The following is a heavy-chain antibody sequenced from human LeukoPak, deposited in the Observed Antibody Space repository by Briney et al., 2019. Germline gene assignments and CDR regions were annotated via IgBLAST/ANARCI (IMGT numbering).Heavy chain of an antibody. CDR2: INSDGSRT. V-gene: IGHV3-74*01. Sequence: GGSLRLSCAASGFTFSSYSMNWVRQAPGKGLMWVSRINSDGSRTNYADSVRGRFTISRDNAENTLYLQMNSLRAEDTAIYYCASGGFGEGKFDPWGQGTLVTVSS. CDR1: GFTFSSYS. CDR3: ASGGFGEGKFDP. J-gene: IGHJ5*02. D-gene: IGHD3-10*01.